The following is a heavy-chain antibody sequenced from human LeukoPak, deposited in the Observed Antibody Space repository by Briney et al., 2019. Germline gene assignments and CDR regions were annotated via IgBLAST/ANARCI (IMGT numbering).Heavy chain of an antibody. Sequence: KASETLSLTCTVSGGSISSYYWSWIRQPAGKGLEWIGRIYTSGSTNYNPSLKSRVTMSVDTSKNQFSLKLSSVTAADTAVYYCARASSTRYYYYYYGMDVWGQGTTVTVSS. CDR3: ARASSTRYYYYYYGMDV. V-gene: IGHV4-4*07. CDR1: GGSISSYY. J-gene: IGHJ6*02. D-gene: IGHD2-2*01. CDR2: IYTSGST.